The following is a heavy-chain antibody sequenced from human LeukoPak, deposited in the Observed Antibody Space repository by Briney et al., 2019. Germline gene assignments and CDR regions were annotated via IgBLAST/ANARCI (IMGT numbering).Heavy chain of an antibody. D-gene: IGHD1-26*01. Sequence: GGSLRLSCAASGFTFDDYAMHWVRQAPGKGLEWVSLISWDGGSTYYADSVKGRFTISRDNSKNSLYLQMNSLRAEDTALYYCAKDFGSYSGRYYFDYWGQGTLVTVRS. CDR2: ISWDGGST. V-gene: IGHV3-43D*03. CDR1: GFTFDDYA. CDR3: AKDFGSYSGRYYFDY. J-gene: IGHJ4*02.